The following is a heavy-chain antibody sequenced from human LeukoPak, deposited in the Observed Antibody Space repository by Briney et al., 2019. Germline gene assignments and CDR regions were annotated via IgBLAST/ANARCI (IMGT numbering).Heavy chain of an antibody. CDR3: ARPAKAYGSSCDY. CDR1: GYSFTTYW. J-gene: IGHJ4*02. CDR2: IDPSDSYT. D-gene: IGHD6-13*01. V-gene: IGHV5-10-1*01. Sequence: GESLKISCKGSGYSFTTYWISWVRQMPGKGLEWMGRIDPSDSYTNYSPSFQGHVTTSADKSFSTAYLQWTSLKASDTAMYYCARPAKAYGSSCDYWGQGTLVTVSS.